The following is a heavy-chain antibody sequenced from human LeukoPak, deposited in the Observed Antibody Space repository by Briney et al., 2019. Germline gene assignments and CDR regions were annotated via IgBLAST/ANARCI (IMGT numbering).Heavy chain of an antibody. CDR3: ASFNTYSSGWYDY. J-gene: IGHJ4*02. CDR2: ISSSSSYI. V-gene: IGHV3-21*01. Sequence: GGSLRLSCAASGFTFSSYSMTWVRQAPGKGLEWVSSISSSSSYIYYADSVKGRFTISRDNAKNSLYLQMNSLRAEDTAVYYCASFNTYSSGWYDYWGQGTLVTVSS. CDR1: GFTFSSYS. D-gene: IGHD6-19*01.